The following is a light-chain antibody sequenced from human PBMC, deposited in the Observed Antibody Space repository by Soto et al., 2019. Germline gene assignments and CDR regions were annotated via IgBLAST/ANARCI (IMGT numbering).Light chain of an antibody. CDR1: QSVRSN. J-gene: IGKJ1*01. Sequence: EIVMTQSPATLSASPGXRATLSCRASQSVRSNLAWYQQKPGQAPRLLIYVASTRATGIPARFSGSGSGTEFTLSIGSLQSEDFAIYYCQQYNTWPPTFGQGTKVDIK. CDR3: QQYNTWPPT. V-gene: IGKV3-15*01. CDR2: VAS.